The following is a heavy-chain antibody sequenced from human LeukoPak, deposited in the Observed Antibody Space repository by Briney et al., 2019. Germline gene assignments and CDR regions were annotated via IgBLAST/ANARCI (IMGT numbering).Heavy chain of an antibody. V-gene: IGHV3-30*02. J-gene: IGHJ6*03. CDR2: IRYDGSNK. CDR1: GFTFSSYG. D-gene: IGHD3-10*01. CDR3: TRDGDTVLTRGYYYYMDV. Sequence: AGGSLRLSCAASGFTFSSYGMHWVRQAPGKGLEWVAFIRYDGSNKYYADSVKGRFTISRDNSKNTLYLQMNSLRAEDTAVYYCTRDGDTVLTRGYYYYMDVWGKGTTVTVSS.